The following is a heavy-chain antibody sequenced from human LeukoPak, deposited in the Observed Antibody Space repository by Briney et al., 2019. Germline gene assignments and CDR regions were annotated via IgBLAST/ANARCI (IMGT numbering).Heavy chain of an antibody. CDR1: GYTFTGYY. CDR3: ARTLYGSGSYYNGNWFDP. Sequence: ASVKVSCKASGYTFTGYYMHWVRQAPGQGLEWMGWINPNSGSTNYAQKFQGRVTMTRDTSISTAYMELSRLRSDDTAVYYCARTLYGSGSYYNGNWFDPWGQGTLVTVSS. J-gene: IGHJ5*02. CDR2: INPNSGST. V-gene: IGHV1-2*02. D-gene: IGHD3-10*01.